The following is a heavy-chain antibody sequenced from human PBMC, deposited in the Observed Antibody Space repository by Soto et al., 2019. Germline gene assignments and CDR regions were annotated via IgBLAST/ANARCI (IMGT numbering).Heavy chain of an antibody. CDR1: EFTFSHYA. CDR3: AKDGSHNFDY. CDR2: MSYDGSNE. D-gene: IGHD1-26*01. J-gene: IGHJ4*02. Sequence: QVQLGESGGGVVQPGRSLRLSCAASEFTFSHYAMHWVRQAPGQGLEWVALMSYDGSNEYYADAEKGRFTISRDNSKKKLYLQITSLRAEDTALYYCAKDGSHNFDYWCQGTLGTVAS. V-gene: IGHV3-30*18.